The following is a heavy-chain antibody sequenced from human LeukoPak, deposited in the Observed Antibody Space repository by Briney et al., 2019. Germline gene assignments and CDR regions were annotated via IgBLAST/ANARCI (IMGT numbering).Heavy chain of an antibody. CDR1: GFTFSDYY. J-gene: IGHJ4*02. V-gene: IGHV3-11*04. Sequence: PGGSLRLSCAASGFTFSDYYMSWIRQAPGKGLEWVSYISSSGSTIYYADSVKGRFTISRDNAKNSLYLQMNSLRAEDTAVYHCARDLRSSSWYSDFDYWGQGTLVTVSS. CDR3: ARDLRSSSWYSDFDY. D-gene: IGHD6-13*01. CDR2: ISSSGSTI.